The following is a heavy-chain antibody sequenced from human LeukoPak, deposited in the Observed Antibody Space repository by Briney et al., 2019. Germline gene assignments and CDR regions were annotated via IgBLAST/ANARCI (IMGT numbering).Heavy chain of an antibody. CDR2: IYHSGST. CDR3: ARDRGGILSSTFGKYYFDY. V-gene: IGHV4-38-2*02. CDR1: GYSISSGYY. J-gene: IGHJ4*02. D-gene: IGHD6-13*01. Sequence: PSETLSLTCTVSGYSISSGYYWGWLRQPPGKGLEWIGNIYHSGSTYYNPSLKSRVTISVDTSKNQFSLKLSSVTAADTAVYFRARDRGGILSSTFGKYYFDYWGQGTLVTVSS.